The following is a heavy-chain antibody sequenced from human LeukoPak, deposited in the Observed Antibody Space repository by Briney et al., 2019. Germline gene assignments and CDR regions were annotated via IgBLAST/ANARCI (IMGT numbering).Heavy chain of an antibody. CDR1: GFTFSSNA. Sequence: GGSLRLSCAASGFTFSSNAMSWVRQAPGKGLEWVSDISGSGGSTYYADSVKGRFTISRDNSKNTLYLQMNSLRAEDTAVYYCAELGITMIGGVWGKGTTVTISS. CDR3: AELGITMIGGV. D-gene: IGHD3-10*02. V-gene: IGHV3-23*01. CDR2: ISGSGGST. J-gene: IGHJ6*04.